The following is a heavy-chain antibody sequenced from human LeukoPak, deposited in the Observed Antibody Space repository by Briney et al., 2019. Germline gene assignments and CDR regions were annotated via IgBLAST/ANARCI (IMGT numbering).Heavy chain of an antibody. CDR1: GFTFSSYS. CDR2: ISTAAGTI. J-gene: IGHJ4*02. D-gene: IGHD3-10*01. Sequence: PGGSLRLSCAASGFTFSSYSMNWVRQAPGKGLDWISYISTAAGTIYYAGSVKGRFTISRDNAKNSLYLQMNSLRAEDTAVYYCARHYNSGSPDYWGQGTLVTVSS. V-gene: IGHV3-48*04. CDR3: ARHYNSGSPDY.